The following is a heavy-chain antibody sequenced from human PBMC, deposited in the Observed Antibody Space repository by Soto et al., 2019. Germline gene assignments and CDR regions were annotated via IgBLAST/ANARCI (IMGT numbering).Heavy chain of an antibody. V-gene: IGHV3-33*01. CDR1: GFTFSSYG. Sequence: QVQLVESGGGVVQPGRSLRLSCAASGFTFSSYGMHWVPQAQGRGREWVAVIWYDGSNKYYADSVKGRFTISRDNSKNTLYLQMNSLRAEDTAVYYCARESSIAARNDAFDIWGQGTMVTVSS. CDR2: IWYDGSNK. D-gene: IGHD6-6*01. CDR3: ARESSIAARNDAFDI. J-gene: IGHJ3*02.